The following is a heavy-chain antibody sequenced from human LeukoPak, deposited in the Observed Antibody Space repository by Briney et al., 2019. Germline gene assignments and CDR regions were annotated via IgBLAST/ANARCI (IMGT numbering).Heavy chain of an antibody. V-gene: IGHV1-46*01. CDR2: INPSGGST. CDR3: ARVAAAAGLGITNWFDP. CDR1: GYTFTSYY. Sequence: ASVKVSCKASGYTFTSYYMHWVRQAPGQGLEWMGIINPSGGSTSYAQKFQGRVTMTRDTSTSTVYMELSSLRSEDTAVYYCARVAAAAGLGITNWFDPWGQGTLVTVSS. D-gene: IGHD6-13*01. J-gene: IGHJ5*02.